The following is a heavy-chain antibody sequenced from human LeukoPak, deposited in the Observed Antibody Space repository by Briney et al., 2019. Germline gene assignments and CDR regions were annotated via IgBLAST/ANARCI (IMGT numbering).Heavy chain of an antibody. V-gene: IGHV1-18*01. Sequence: ASVKVSCKASGYTFTSYGISWVRQAPGQGLEWMGWISAYNGNTNHAQKLQGRVTMTTDTSTSTAYMELRSLRSDDTAVYYCARDPHPYYDSSGYLRPRDYWGQGTLVTVSS. D-gene: IGHD3-22*01. CDR2: ISAYNGNT. J-gene: IGHJ4*02. CDR1: GYTFTSYG. CDR3: ARDPHPYYDSSGYLRPRDY.